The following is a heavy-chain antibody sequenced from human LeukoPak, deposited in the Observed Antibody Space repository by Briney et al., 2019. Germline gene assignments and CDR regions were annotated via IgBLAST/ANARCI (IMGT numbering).Heavy chain of an antibody. J-gene: IGHJ4*02. CDR1: GYPISSGYY. CDR2: IYHSGST. Sequence: SETLSLTCAVSGYPISSGYYWGWIRQPPGKGLEWIGSIYHSGSTYYNPSLKSRVTISVDTSKNPFSLKLSSVTAADTAVYYCARFRLWLHDIDYWGQGTLVTVSS. CDR3: ARFRLWLHDIDY. D-gene: IGHD5-18*01. V-gene: IGHV4-38-2*01.